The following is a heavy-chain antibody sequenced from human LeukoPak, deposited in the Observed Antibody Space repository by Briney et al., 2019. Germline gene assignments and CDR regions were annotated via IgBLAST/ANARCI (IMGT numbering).Heavy chain of an antibody. D-gene: IGHD6-13*01. J-gene: IGHJ4*02. CDR3: ARDGSSSWSFDY. CDR1: GYSISSGYY. V-gene: IGHV4-38-2*02. CDR2: IYHSGST. Sequence: SETLSLTCTVSGYSISSGYYWGWIRQPPGKGLEWIGSIYHSGSTNYNPSLKSRVTISVDTSKNQFSLKLSSVTAADTAVYYCARDGSSSWSFDYWGQGTLVTVSS.